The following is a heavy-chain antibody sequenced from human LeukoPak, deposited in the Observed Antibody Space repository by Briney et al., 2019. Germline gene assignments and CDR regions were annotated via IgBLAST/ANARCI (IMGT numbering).Heavy chain of an antibody. J-gene: IGHJ6*03. D-gene: IGHD1-7*01. CDR3: ARVRGTTTRTYYYYYMDV. Sequence: PGGSLRLSRAASGFTFDDYGMSWVRQAPGKGLEWVSGINWNGGSTGYADSVKGRFTISRDNAKSSLYLQMNSLRAEDTALYYCARVRGTTTRTYYYYYMDVWGKGTTVTVSS. CDR2: INWNGGST. CDR1: GFTFDDYG. V-gene: IGHV3-20*04.